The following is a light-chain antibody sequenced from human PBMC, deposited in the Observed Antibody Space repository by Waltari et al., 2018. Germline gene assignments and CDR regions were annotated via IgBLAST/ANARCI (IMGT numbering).Light chain of an antibody. V-gene: IGLV2-14*01. J-gene: IGLJ2*01. CDR2: EVS. Sequence: QSALTQPASVSGSPGQSITISCPGTSSDVGGSNYVSWYQQHPGKAPKLMIYEVSNRPSGVSNRFSGSKSGNTASLTISGLQAEDEADYYCSSYTSSSTLVVFGGGTKLTVI. CDR3: SSYTSSSTLVV. CDR1: SSDVGGSNY.